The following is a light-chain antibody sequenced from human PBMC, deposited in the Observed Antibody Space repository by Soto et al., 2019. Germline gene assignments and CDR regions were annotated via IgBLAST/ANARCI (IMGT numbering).Light chain of an antibody. Sequence: QSALTQPASVSGSPGQSITISCTGSSSDVGSYNLVSWYQQHPGKAPKHMIYEGSKRPSGVSNRFSGSKSGNTASLTISGLQAEDEADYYCCSYAGNNVVFGGGTKLTVL. V-gene: IGLV2-23*01. J-gene: IGLJ2*01. CDR1: SSDVGSYNL. CDR2: EGS. CDR3: CSYAGNNVV.